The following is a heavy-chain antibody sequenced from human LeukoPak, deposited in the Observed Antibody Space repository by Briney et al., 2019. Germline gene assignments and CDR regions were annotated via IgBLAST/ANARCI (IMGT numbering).Heavy chain of an antibody. J-gene: IGHJ6*02. CDR1: GYTFTGYD. Sequence: ASVKVSCKASGYTFTGYDINWVRQATGQGLEWMGWMNPNSGNTGYAQKFQGRVTMTRNTSISTAYMELSNLRSEDTAVYYCARHPGADGMDVWGQGTSATASS. D-gene: IGHD4/OR15-4a*01. CDR3: ARHPGADGMDV. CDR2: MNPNSGNT. V-gene: IGHV1-8*02.